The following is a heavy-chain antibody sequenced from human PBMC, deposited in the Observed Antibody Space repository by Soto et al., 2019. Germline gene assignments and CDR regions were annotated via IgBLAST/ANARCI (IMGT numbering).Heavy chain of an antibody. J-gene: IGHJ6*02. D-gene: IGHD6-25*01. CDR2: ISSSGSTI. CDR1: GFTFSDYY. V-gene: IGHV3-11*01. Sequence: GGSLRLSCAASGFTFSDYYMSWIRQAPGKGLEWVSYISSSGSTIYYADSVKGRFTISRANAKNSLYLQMNSLRAEDTAVYYCARDPETVATGYYYYGMDVWGQGTTVTVSS. CDR3: ARDPETVATGYYYYGMDV.